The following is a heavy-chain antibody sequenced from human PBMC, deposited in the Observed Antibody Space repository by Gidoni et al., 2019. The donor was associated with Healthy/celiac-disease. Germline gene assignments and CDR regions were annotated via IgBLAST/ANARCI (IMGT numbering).Heavy chain of an antibody. D-gene: IGHD3-3*01. V-gene: IGHV1-3*01. CDR1: GYTFTSYA. CDR3: ARGGTSPKGESVVLEWLFPDY. CDR2: LNGGNGNT. J-gene: IGHJ4*02. Sequence: QVQLVQSGAEVKKPGASVKVSCKASGYTFTSYAMHWVRRAPGQRLEWMGWLNGGNGNTKYSQKFQGRVTITRDTSASTAYMELSSLRSEDTAVYYCARGGTSPKGESVVLEWLFPDYWGQGTLVTVSS.